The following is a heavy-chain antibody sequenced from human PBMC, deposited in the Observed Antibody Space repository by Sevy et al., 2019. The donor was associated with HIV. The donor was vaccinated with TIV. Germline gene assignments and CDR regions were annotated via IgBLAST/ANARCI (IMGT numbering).Heavy chain of an antibody. CDR1: GGSISSYY. D-gene: IGHD2-2*01. V-gene: IGHV4-59*01. Sequence: SETLSLTCTVSGGSISSYYWSWIRQPPGKGLEWIGYIYYSGSTNYNPSLKSRVTISVDTSKNQFSLKLSSVTAADTAVYYCAREGVVVPAAPYDAFDIWGQGTMVTVSS. CDR3: AREGVVVPAAPYDAFDI. J-gene: IGHJ3*02. CDR2: IYYSGST.